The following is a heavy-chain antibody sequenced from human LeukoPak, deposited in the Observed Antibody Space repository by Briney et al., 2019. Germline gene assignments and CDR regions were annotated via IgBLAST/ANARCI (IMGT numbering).Heavy chain of an antibody. J-gene: IGHJ6*02. D-gene: IGHD3-22*01. CDR3: ARSHDSSGYFSYYYYGMDV. CDR1: KVTFSTSW. V-gene: IGHV3-74*01. Sequence: GGSLRLSCAASKVTFSTSWMHWVRQAPGKGLVWVSRINFDGSSTTYTDSVKGRFTISRDNAKNPLYLQMNSLRAEDTAVYYCARSHDSSGYFSYYYYGMDVWGQGTTVTVSS. CDR2: INFDGSST.